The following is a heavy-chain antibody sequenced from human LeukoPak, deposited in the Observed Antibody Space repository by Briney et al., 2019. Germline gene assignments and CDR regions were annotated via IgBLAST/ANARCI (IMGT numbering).Heavy chain of an antibody. CDR1: GGSFSGYY. J-gene: IGHJ5*02. Sequence: SETLSLTCAVYGGSFSGYYWSWIRQPPGKGLEWIGYIYNSGSTNYNPSLKSRVTISVDTSKNQFSLKLSSVTAADTAVYYCARAIVVVPAAMGWFDPWGQGTLVTVSS. D-gene: IGHD2-2*01. V-gene: IGHV4-34*01. CDR3: ARAIVVVPAAMGWFDP. CDR2: IYNSGST.